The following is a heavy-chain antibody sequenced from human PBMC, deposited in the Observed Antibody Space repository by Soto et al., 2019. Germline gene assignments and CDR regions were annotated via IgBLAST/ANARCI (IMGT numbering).Heavy chain of an antibody. CDR2: ISSSSSYI. CDR3: ARLRLAPYYYDSSGYPDY. J-gene: IGHJ4*02. D-gene: IGHD3-22*01. V-gene: IGHV3-21*01. CDR1: GLTFSSYG. Sequence: GGSLRLSCAASGLTFSSYGMNGVRKAPGKGLEWVSSISSSSSYIYYADSVKGRFTISRDNAKNSLYLQMNSLRAEDTAVYYCARLRLAPYYYDSSGYPDYWGQGTLVTVSS.